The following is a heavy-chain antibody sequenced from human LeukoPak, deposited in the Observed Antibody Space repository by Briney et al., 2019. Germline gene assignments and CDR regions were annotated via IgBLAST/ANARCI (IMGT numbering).Heavy chain of an antibody. CDR2: INHSGST. J-gene: IGHJ5*02. V-gene: IGHV4-34*01. CDR3: ARSRVQLERRGRWFDP. D-gene: IGHD1-1*01. Sequence: PSETLSLTCVVYGGSFSGYYWSWIRQPPGRGLEWIGEINHSGSTNYNPSLKSRVTISVDTSKNQFSLKLSSVTAADTAVYYCARSRVQLERRGRWFDPWGQGTLVTVSS. CDR1: GGSFSGYY.